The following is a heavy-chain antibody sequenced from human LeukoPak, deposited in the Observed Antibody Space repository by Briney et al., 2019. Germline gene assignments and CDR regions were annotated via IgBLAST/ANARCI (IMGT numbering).Heavy chain of an antibody. Sequence: SQTLSLTCTVSGGSVSSGDYYWSWIRQPPGKGLEWIGYINYSGYTLYNPSLRSRVTISTDTSKNHFSLKVSSVTAADTAVYYCARDRGYSYGPFDSWGPGTLVTVSS. J-gene: IGHJ4*02. D-gene: IGHD5-18*01. V-gene: IGHV4-30-4*01. CDR2: INYSGYT. CDR3: ARDRGYSYGPFDS. CDR1: GGSVSSGDYY.